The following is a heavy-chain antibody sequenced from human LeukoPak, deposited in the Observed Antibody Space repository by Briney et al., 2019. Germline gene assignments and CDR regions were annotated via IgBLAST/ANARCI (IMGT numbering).Heavy chain of an antibody. V-gene: IGHV1-2*02. J-gene: IGHJ6*02. CDR3: ARDLGTAMVRSGMDV. CDR1: GYTFTDYY. CDR2: INPNSGGT. Sequence: ASVKVSCKASGYTFTDYYMHWVRQAPGQGLEWMGWINPNSGGTNYAQKFQGRVTMTRDTSISTAYMELSRLRSDDTAVYYCARDLGTAMVRSGMDVWGQGTTVTVSS. D-gene: IGHD5-18*01.